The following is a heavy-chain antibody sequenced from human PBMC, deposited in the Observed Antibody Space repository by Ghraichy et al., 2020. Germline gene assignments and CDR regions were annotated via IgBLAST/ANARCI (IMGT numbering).Heavy chain of an antibody. Sequence: SETLSLTCTVSGGSVSTTNYYWGWIRQPPGKGLEWVASIYYNGITYYNPSLKSRVTISIDTSKNQFSLKLDSVTAAHTAVYFCARSSPADPGAYDIWGQGTMVTVSS. J-gene: IGHJ3*02. CDR3: ARSSPADPGAYDI. CDR1: GGSVSTTNYY. V-gene: IGHV4-39*07. CDR2: IYYNGIT.